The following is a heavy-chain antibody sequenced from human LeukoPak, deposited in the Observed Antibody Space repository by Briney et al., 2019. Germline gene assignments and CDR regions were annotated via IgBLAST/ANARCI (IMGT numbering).Heavy chain of an antibody. Sequence: GGYLRLSCAASGFTFSSYGMHWVRQAPGKGLEWVAVISYDGSNKYYADSVKGRFTISRDNSKNTLYLQMNSLRAEDTAVYYCAKVHGDAPDAFDIWGQGTMVTVSS. V-gene: IGHV3-30*18. D-gene: IGHD4-17*01. J-gene: IGHJ3*02. CDR3: AKVHGDAPDAFDI. CDR1: GFTFSSYG. CDR2: ISYDGSNK.